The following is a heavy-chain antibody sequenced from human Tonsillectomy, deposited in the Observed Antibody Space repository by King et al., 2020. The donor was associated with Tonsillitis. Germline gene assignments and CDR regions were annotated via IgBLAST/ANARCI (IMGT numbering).Heavy chain of an antibody. CDR2: ISTYNGYT. CDR3: ARDGVNLGFDY. Sequence: QLVQSGAEVKKPGASVKVSCKASGYTFTTYGINWVRLAPGQGPEWMGWISTYNGYTKYAQKFQGRVTMTTDTSTRPGYLELRSLRSDDTALYYGARDGVNLGFDYWGQGSLVTVSS. D-gene: IGHD3-16*01. V-gene: IGHV1-18*01. J-gene: IGHJ4*02. CDR1: GYTFTTYG.